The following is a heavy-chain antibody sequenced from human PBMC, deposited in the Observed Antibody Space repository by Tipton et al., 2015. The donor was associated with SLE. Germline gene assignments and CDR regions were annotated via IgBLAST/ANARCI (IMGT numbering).Heavy chain of an antibody. CDR1: GYSISSGYY. V-gene: IGHV4-38-2*01. Sequence: TLSLTCAVSGYSISSGYYWGWIRQPPGKGLEWIGSIYHSGSTYYNPSLKSRVTISVDTSKNQFSLKLSSVTAADTAVYYCASRITIFGVVGDHWGQGTLVTVSS. CDR2: IYHSGST. D-gene: IGHD3-3*01. CDR3: ASRITIFGVVGDH. J-gene: IGHJ4*02.